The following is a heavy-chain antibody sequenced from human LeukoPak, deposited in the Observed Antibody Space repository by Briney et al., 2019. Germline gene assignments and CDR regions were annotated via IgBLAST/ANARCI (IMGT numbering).Heavy chain of an antibody. CDR1: GYTFTSYG. CDR2: ISAYNGNT. D-gene: IGHD6-13*01. CDR3: ARESLGSSWSSITLDYYYYMDV. V-gene: IGHV1-18*01. Sequence: ASVKVSCKASGYTFTSYGISWVRQAPGQGLEWMGWISAYNGNTNYAQKLQGRVTMTTDTSTSTAYMELRSLRSDDTAVYYCARESLGSSWSSITLDYYYYMDVWGKGTTVTVSS. J-gene: IGHJ6*03.